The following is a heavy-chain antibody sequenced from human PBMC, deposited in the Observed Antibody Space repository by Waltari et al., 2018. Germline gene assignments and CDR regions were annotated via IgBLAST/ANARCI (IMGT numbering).Heavy chain of an antibody. CDR2: TYHRSRWYN. J-gene: IGHJ6*02. Sequence: QVQLQQSGPGLVKPSQTLSLTCAISGDSVSSNSAAWNWIRQSPSRGLEWLGRTYHRSRWYNDDAVSVKSRITINPDTTKNQFSLQLNSVTPEDTAVYYCARGGRIAASLGANYYYGMDVWGQGTTVTVSS. D-gene: IGHD6-6*01. V-gene: IGHV6-1*01. CDR3: ARGGRIAASLGANYYYGMDV. CDR1: GDSVSSNSAA.